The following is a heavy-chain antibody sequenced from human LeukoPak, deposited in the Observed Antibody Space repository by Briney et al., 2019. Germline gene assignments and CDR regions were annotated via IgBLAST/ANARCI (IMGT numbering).Heavy chain of an antibody. D-gene: IGHD2-21*02. J-gene: IGHJ4*02. CDR1: GGSFSGYY. CDR2: INHSGST. V-gene: IGHV4-34*01. CDR3: ARGDVTAAPYFDY. Sequence: SETLSLTCAVYGGSFSGYYWSWFRQHPGKGLEWIGEINHSGSTNYNPSLKSRVTISVDTSKNQFSLKLSSVTAADTAVYYCARGDVTAAPYFDYWGQGTLVTVSS.